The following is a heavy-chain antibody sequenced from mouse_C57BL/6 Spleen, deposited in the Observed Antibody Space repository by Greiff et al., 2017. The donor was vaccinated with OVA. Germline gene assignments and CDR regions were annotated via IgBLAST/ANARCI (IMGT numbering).Heavy chain of an antibody. D-gene: IGHD4-1*01. CDR2: IDPANGNT. J-gene: IGHJ3*01. Sequence: VQLQQSVAELVRPGASVKLSCTASGFNITNTYMHWVKQRPEQGLEWIGRIDPANGNTKYAPKFQGKATITADTSSNTAYLQLSSLTAEDTAIYYCASDFWDVGWFAYWGQGTLVTVSA. CDR1: GFNITNTY. V-gene: IGHV14-3*01. CDR3: ASDFWDVGWFAY.